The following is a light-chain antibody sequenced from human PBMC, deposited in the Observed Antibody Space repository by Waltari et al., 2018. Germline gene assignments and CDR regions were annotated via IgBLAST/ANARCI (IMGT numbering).Light chain of an antibody. CDR1: QSVSRT. V-gene: IGKV3-20*01. Sequence: EIVLTQSPGILSLSPGERATLSCRASQSVSRTLAWYHQKPGQAPRLHIYGASTRATGIPDRFSGGGSGTDFSLTISRLEPEDFAVYYCQHYVRLPATFGQGTKVEIK. CDR2: GAS. CDR3: QHYVRLPAT. J-gene: IGKJ1*01.